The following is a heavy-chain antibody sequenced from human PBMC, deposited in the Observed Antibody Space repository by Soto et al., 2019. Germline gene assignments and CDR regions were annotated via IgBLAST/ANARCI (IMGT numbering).Heavy chain of an antibody. CDR3: ARQSPDYYGSGRYPDY. V-gene: IGHV4-39*01. Sequence: SETLSLTCTVSGGSISSSSYYWGWIRQPPGKGLEWIGSIYYSGSTYYNPSLKSRVTISVDTSKNQFSLKLSSVTAADTAVYYCARQSPDYYGSGRYPDYWGQGTLVTVSS. D-gene: IGHD3-10*01. CDR1: GGSISSSSYY. J-gene: IGHJ4*02. CDR2: IYYSGST.